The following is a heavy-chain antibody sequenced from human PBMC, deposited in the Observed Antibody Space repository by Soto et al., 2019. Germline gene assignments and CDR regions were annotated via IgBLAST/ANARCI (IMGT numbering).Heavy chain of an antibody. V-gene: IGHV4-59*01. J-gene: IGHJ6*03. CDR3: ARDSGVYYYYYYMDV. CDR2: IYYSGST. D-gene: IGHD3-10*01. Sequence: SETLSLTCTVSGGCISSYYGSWIRQPPGKGLEWIGYIYYSGSTNYNPSLKSRVTISVDTSKNQFSLKLSSVTAADTAVYYCARDSGVYYYYYYMDVWGKGTTVTVS. CDR1: GGCISSYY.